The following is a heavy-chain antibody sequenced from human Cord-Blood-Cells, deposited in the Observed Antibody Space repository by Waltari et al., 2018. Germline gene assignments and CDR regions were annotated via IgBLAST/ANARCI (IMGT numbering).Heavy chain of an antibody. J-gene: IGHJ6*02. CDR1: GYTFTGYY. CDR2: INPNSGGT. Sequence: QVQLVQSGAEVKKPGASVTVSCKASGYTFTGYYMHWVRQAPGQGLEWMGRINPNSGGTKYAQKFQGRVTMTRDTSISTAYMELSRLRSDDTAVYYCARRVAEDGMDVWGQGTTVTVS. CDR3: ARRVAEDGMDV. D-gene: IGHD2-15*01. V-gene: IGHV1-2*06.